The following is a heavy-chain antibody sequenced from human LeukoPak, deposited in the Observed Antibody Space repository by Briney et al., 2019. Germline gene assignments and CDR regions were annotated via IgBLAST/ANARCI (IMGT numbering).Heavy chain of an antibody. CDR1: GFIFSSYS. Sequence: GGSLRLSCAASGFIFSSYSMIWVRQAPGKGLEWVSSISSSSNYIYYADSVKGRFTISRDNAKNSLYLQMNSLRAEDTAVYYCARADYGDYRREYFFDYWGQGTLVTVSS. CDR3: ARADYGDYRREYFFDY. V-gene: IGHV3-21*06. D-gene: IGHD4-17*01. CDR2: ISSSSNYI. J-gene: IGHJ4*02.